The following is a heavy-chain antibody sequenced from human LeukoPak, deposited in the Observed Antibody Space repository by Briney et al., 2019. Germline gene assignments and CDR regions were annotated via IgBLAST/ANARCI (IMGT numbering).Heavy chain of an antibody. V-gene: IGHV4-4*07. Sequence: NSSETLSLTCTVSGGSISSYYWSWIRQPAGKGLEWIGRMHTSGSTNYNPSLKSRVTMSVDTSKNQFSLKLSSVTAADTAVYYCASSGSSPLDYWGQGTLVTVSS. CDR1: GGSISSYY. J-gene: IGHJ4*02. CDR2: MHTSGST. CDR3: ASSGSSPLDY. D-gene: IGHD1-26*01.